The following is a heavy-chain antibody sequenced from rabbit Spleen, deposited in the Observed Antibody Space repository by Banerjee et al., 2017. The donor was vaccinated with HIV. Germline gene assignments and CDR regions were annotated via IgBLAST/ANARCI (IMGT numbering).Heavy chain of an antibody. CDR1: GFDFSTYS. CDR2: IYSGDIGIRT. J-gene: IGHJ6*01. CDR3: ARVTATSFSSYGMDL. Sequence: EQLEESGGGLVQPGGSLKLSCKASGFDFSTYSMSWVRQAPGKGLEWIACIYSGDIGIRTYYATWAKGRFTISKTSTAVTLQMTSLTAADTATYFCARVTATSFSSYGMDLWGPGTLVTVS. D-gene: IGHD1-1*01. V-gene: IGHV1S45*01.